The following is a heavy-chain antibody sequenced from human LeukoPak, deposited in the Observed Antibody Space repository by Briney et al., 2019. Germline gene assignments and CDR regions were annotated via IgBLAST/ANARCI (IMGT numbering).Heavy chain of an antibody. CDR1: GFTVSSNY. V-gene: IGHV3-53*01. Sequence: GGSLRLSCVASGFTVSSNYMSWVRQAPGKGLEWVSVIYSGGSTYYADSVKGRFTISRDNSKNTLYLQMNSLRAEDTAVYYCASGSGSYRTPYYYMDVWGTGTTVTVPS. CDR3: ASGSGSYRTPYYYMDV. CDR2: IYSGGST. J-gene: IGHJ6*03. D-gene: IGHD3-10*01.